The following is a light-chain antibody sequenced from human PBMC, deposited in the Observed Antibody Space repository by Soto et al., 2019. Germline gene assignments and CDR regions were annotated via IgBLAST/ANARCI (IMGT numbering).Light chain of an antibody. V-gene: IGKV1-39*01. CDR2: AAS. Sequence: DIQMTQSPSSLSASVGDRVTITCRASQSISSYLNWYQQKPGKAPKLLIYAASSLQSGVPSRFSGSGSGTDYTLTSSCLQHEDFATCYCQQSYSTLFLFPFGPGTKVDIK. CDR1: QSISSY. CDR3: QQSYSTLFLFP. J-gene: IGKJ3*01.